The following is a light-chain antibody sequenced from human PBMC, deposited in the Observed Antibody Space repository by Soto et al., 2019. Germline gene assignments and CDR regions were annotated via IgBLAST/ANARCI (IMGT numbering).Light chain of an antibody. J-gene: IGKJ3*01. CDR3: QQSYSTPFT. V-gene: IGKV1-39*01. CDR1: QSISSY. CDR2: AAS. Sequence: DIQMTQSPSSLSASVGDRVTITCRASQSISSYLNWYQQKPGKAPKLLSYAASSLQSGVQSRFSGSGSGTDFTLTISSLQPEDFATYYCQQSYSTPFTFGPGTKVDIK.